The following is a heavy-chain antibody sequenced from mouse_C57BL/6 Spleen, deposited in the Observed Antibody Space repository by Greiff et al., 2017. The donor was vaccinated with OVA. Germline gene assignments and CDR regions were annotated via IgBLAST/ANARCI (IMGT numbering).Heavy chain of an antibody. CDR1: GYTFTSYG. CDR2: IYPRSGNT. CDR3: ARGDDYPFAY. V-gene: IGHV1-81*01. D-gene: IGHD2-4*01. Sequence: QVQLKESGAELARPGASVKLSCKASGYTFTSYGISWVKQRTGQGLEWIGEIYPRSGNTYYNEKFKGKATLTADKSSSTAYMELRSLTSEDSAVYFCARGDDYPFAYWGQGTLVTVSA. J-gene: IGHJ3*01.